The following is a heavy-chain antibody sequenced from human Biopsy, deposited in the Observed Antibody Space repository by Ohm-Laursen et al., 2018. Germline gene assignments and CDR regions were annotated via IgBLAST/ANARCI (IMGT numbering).Heavy chain of an antibody. Sequence: SLRLSCAASGFTFSSYEMNWVRQAPGKGLEWVSYISSSGSTIHYADSVKGRFTISRDNAKNSLYLQMNSLRAEDTAAYYCARDYPSYSSVWYREPIIHCWGQGTLVTVSS. CDR2: ISSSGSTI. J-gene: IGHJ4*02. V-gene: IGHV3-48*03. D-gene: IGHD6-19*01. CDR1: GFTFSSYE. CDR3: ARDYPSYSSVWYREPIIHC.